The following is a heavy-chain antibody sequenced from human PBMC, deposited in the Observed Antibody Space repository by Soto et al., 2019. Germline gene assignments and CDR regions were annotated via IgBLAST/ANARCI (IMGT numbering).Heavy chain of an antibody. CDR1: GGSISSYY. D-gene: IGHD2-8*01. J-gene: IGHJ6*03. V-gene: IGHV4-59*08. CDR3: ARHTGYCTNGVCYWSGYYYYMDV. CDR2: IYYSGST. Sequence: SETLSLTCTVSGGSISSYYWIWIRQPPGKGLEWIGYIYYSGSTNYNPSLKSRVTISVDTSKNQFSLKLSSVTAADTAVYYCARHTGYCTNGVCYWSGYYYYMDVWGKGTTVTVSS.